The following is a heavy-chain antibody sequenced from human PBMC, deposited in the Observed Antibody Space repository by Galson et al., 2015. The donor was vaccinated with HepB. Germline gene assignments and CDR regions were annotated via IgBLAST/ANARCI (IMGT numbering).Heavy chain of an antibody. J-gene: IGHJ6*02. CDR1: GFTFSSYA. D-gene: IGHD6-13*01. CDR2: ISYDGSNK. Sequence: SLRLSCAASGFTFSSYAMHWVRQAPGKGLEWVAVISYDGSNKYYADSVKGRFTISRDNSKNTLYLQMNSLRAEDTAVYYCARGGIAAIPYYYYYGMDVWGQGTTVTVSS. V-gene: IGHV3-30*04. CDR3: ARGGIAAIPYYYYYGMDV.